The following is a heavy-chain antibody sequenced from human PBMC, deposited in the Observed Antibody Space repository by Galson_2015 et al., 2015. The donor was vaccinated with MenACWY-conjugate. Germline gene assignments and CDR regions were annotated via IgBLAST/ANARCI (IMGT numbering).Heavy chain of an antibody. J-gene: IGHJ6*02. V-gene: IGHV1-18*01. D-gene: IGHD3-22*01. CDR3: ASSVVNYYYYGMDV. CDR2: ISAYNGNT. Sequence: SVKVSCKASGYTFTSYGISWVRQAPGQGLEWMGWISAYNGNTNYAQKLQGRVTMTTDTSTSTAYMELRSLRSDDTAVYYCASSVVNYYYYGMDVWGQGTTVTVSS. CDR1: GYTFTSYG.